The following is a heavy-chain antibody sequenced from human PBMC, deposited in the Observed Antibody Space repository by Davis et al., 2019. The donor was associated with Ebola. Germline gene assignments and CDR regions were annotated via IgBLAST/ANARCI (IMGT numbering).Heavy chain of an antibody. CDR1: GGSVSSGSYY. Sequence: MPSETLSLTCTVSGGSVSSGSYYWSWIRQPPGKGLEWIGEINHSGSTNYNPSLKSRVTISVDTSKNQFSLKLSSVTAADTAVYYCARFGLRYFDWAAYWGQGTLVTVSS. CDR3: ARFGLRYFDWAAY. D-gene: IGHD3-9*01. CDR2: INHSGST. V-gene: IGHV4-39*07. J-gene: IGHJ4*02.